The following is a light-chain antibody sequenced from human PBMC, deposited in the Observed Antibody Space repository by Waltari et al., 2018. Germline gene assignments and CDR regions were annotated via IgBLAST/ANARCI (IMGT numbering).Light chain of an antibody. CDR2: DDA. V-gene: IGLV3-21*02. Sequence: SYLLTQPPSVPVAPGQTARITCGGNNIGGKHVHWYHEKPGQAPVLVVFDDADRPPGIPEGLSGANSGNTATLIISAVEAGDEADYYCQIWDRSRDHRVVFGGGTKLTVL. CDR3: QIWDRSRDHRVV. CDR1: NIGGKH. J-gene: IGLJ2*01.